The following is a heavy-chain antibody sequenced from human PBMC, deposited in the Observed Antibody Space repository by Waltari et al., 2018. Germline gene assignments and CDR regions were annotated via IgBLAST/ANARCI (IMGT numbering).Heavy chain of an antibody. CDR1: GFTFSRYW. Sequence: EEQLVESGGGLIQPGESLRVSCAVSGFTFSRYWMNWVRQAPGKGLLWVQRINSDGSETSYADSVKGRFTISRDNARNTVYLQMKSLRAEDTAVYYCARVARKTYSSPVPGRDYYYGMDVWGLGTTVTVSS. D-gene: IGHD3-22*01. V-gene: IGHV3-74*01. CDR3: ARVARKTYSSPVPGRDYYYGMDV. CDR2: INSDGSET. J-gene: IGHJ6*02.